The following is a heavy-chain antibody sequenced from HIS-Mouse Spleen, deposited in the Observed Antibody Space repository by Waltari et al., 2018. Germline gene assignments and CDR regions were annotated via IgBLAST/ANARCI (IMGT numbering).Heavy chain of an antibody. CDR2: IYYSGST. CDR1: GGSIRRRSYS. D-gene: IGHD6-13*01. Sequence: QLQLQESGPGLAKPSDTLSLTCTVSGGSIRRRSYSWRWFRHPPGKGLEWIGSIYYSGSTYYNPSLKSRVTISVDTSKNQFSLKLSSVTAADTAVYYCARHEGQQLVTSLFDYWGQGTLVTVSS. CDR3: ARHEGQQLVTSLFDY. V-gene: IGHV4-39*01. J-gene: IGHJ4*02.